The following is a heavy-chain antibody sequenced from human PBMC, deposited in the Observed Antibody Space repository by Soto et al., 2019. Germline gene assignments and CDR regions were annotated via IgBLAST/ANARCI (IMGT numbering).Heavy chain of an antibody. J-gene: IGHJ4*02. CDR1: GGTFSSYA. D-gene: IGHD6-19*01. CDR2: IIPIFGTA. V-gene: IGHV1-69*06. Sequence: ASVKVSCKASGGTFSSYAISWVRQAPGQGLEWMGGIIPIFGTANYAQKFQGRVTITADKSTSTAYMELSSLRSEDTAVYYCARISSGWVADNYWGQGTLVTVSS. CDR3: ARISSGWVADNY.